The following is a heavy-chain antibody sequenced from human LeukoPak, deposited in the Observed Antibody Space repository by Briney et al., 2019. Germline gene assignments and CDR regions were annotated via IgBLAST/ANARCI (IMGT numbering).Heavy chain of an antibody. V-gene: IGHV4-38-2*02. CDR3: ARVRENYYDSSGYIDY. CDR2: IYYSGST. J-gene: IGHJ4*02. Sequence: PSETLSLTCTVSGYSMSSGFYWGWIRQPPGKGLEWIGSIYYSGSTYYNPSLKSRVTISVDTSKNQFSLKLSSVTAADTAVYYCARVRENYYDSSGYIDYWGQGTLVTVSS. CDR1: GYSMSSGFY. D-gene: IGHD3-22*01.